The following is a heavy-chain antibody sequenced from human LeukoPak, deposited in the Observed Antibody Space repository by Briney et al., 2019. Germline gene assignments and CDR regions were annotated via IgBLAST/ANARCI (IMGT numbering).Heavy chain of an antibody. CDR3: ARDADYYYDSSGYYRGDY. D-gene: IGHD3-22*01. V-gene: IGHV3-53*01. Sequence: GGSLRLSCVASGFTFNNYAMSWVRQAPGKGLEWVSVIYSGGSTYYADSVKGRFTISRDNSKNTLYLQMNSLRAEDTAVYYCARDADYYYDSSGYYRGDYWGQGTLVTVSS. J-gene: IGHJ4*02. CDR2: IYSGGST. CDR1: GFTFNNYA.